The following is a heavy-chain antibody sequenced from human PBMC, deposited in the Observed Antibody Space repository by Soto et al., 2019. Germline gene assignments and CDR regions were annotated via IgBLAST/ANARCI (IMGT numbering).Heavy chain of an antibody. CDR1: GGSLGNSA. CDR2: FTPIFGST. D-gene: IGHD3-10*01. CDR3: DRGRVRRVPVARHFDS. Sequence: SVXVSFKTSGGSLGNSASNWWRQAPGQGLEWMGSFTPIFGSTFYAQNFQDRVTITADKSTATAYIELSSLTSEDTAMYFCDRGRVRRVPVARHFDSWGQGTLVTVSS. J-gene: IGHJ4*02. V-gene: IGHV1-69*06.